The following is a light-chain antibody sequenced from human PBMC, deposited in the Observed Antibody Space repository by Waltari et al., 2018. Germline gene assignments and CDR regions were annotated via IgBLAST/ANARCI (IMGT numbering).Light chain of an antibody. CDR3: QSYDTSTHWV. Sequence: NFMLIQPHSVSESPGKTVTISCTRSSGSIANHFVQWYQQRPGSAPITMIYDDNQRPSGVPDRFSGSIDSSSNSASLTISGLKTEDEADYYCQSYDTSTHWVFGGGTKLTVL. CDR1: SGSIANHF. CDR2: DDN. V-gene: IGLV6-57*04. J-gene: IGLJ3*02.